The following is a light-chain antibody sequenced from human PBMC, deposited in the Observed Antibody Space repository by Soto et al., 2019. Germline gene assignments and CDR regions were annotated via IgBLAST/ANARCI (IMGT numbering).Light chain of an antibody. CDR1: QSVSSH. Sequence: EIVLTQSPATLSLSPGERATVSCRASQSVSSHLAWYQQKRGQAPRLLIYDASSRASGIPARFSGSGSGTDFTLTISSLEPEDFAVYYCQQYASSPWTFGQGTKVDIK. J-gene: IGKJ1*01. CDR2: DAS. CDR3: QQYASSPWT. V-gene: IGKV3-11*01.